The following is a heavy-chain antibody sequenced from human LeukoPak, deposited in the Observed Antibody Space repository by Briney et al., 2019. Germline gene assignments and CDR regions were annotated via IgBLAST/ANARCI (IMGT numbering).Heavy chain of an antibody. V-gene: IGHV3-23*01. CDR3: ARYYYDNSGYYHPFDY. CDR2: ISDNGAYT. D-gene: IGHD3-22*01. J-gene: IGHJ4*02. Sequence: GGSLRLSCAASGFTFSTYALNWVRQAPGKGLNWVSSISDNGAYTYYADAVKGRFTTSRDNPKNTLYLQMNSLRAEDTAVYYCARYYYDNSGYYHPFDYWGQGTLVTVSS. CDR1: GFTFSTYA.